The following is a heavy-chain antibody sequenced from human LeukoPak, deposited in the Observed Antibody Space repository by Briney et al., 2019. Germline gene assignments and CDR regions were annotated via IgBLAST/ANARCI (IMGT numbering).Heavy chain of an antibody. Sequence: PSETLSLTCTVSGGSISSYSWSWIRQSAGKGLEWIGRIYIIGSTNYNPSLKSRVTMSVDTSRNQFSLKLSSVTAADTAMYYCARDQGLEGMDYWGQGTLVTVSS. CDR3: ARDQGLEGMDY. V-gene: IGHV4-4*07. J-gene: IGHJ4*02. CDR2: IYIIGST. CDR1: GGSISSYS. D-gene: IGHD3-16*01.